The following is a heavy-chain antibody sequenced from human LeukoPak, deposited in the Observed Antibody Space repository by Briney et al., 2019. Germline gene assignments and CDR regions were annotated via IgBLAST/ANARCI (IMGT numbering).Heavy chain of an antibody. Sequence: PSETLSLTCSVFGDSISSNYWSWIRQPPGKGLEWIGYIYYSGSTNYNPSLKSRVTISVDTSKNQFSLKLSSVTAADTAVYYCARVARGNWNWFDPWGQGTLVTVSS. CDR2: IYYSGST. CDR3: ARVARGNWNWFDP. J-gene: IGHJ5*02. V-gene: IGHV4-59*01. CDR1: GDSISSNY. D-gene: IGHD2-21*01.